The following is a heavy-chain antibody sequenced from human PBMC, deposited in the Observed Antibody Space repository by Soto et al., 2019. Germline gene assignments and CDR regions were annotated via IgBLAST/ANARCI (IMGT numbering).Heavy chain of an antibody. Sequence: ASVKVSCKASGYTFTSYDINSVRQATGQGLEWMGWMNPNSGNTGYAQKFQGRVTMTRNTSISTAYMELSSLRSEDTAVYYCARGWYSSGWYVFDYWRQGTLEPVSS. CDR1: GYTFTSYD. CDR2: MNPNSGNT. J-gene: IGHJ4*02. CDR3: ARGWYSSGWYVFDY. V-gene: IGHV1-8*01. D-gene: IGHD6-19*01.